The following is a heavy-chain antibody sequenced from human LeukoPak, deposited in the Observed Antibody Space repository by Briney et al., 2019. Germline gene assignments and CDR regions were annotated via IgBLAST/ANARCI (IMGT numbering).Heavy chain of an antibody. D-gene: IGHD3-22*01. CDR3: AKSYYDSSGYSFDY. CDR2: ISGSGGST. CDR1: GFTFSSYA. J-gene: IGHJ4*02. V-gene: IGHV3-23*01. Sequence: GGSLRLSCAASGFTFSSYAMSWVRQAPGKGLEWVSAISGSGGSTYYADSVKGRFTISRDNSENTLYLQMNSLRAEDTAVYYCAKSYYDSSGYSFDYWGPGTLVTVSS.